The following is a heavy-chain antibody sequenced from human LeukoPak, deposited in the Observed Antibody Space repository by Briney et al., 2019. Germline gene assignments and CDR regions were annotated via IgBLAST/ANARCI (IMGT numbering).Heavy chain of an antibody. CDR3: AKGPSKLGYCSGGSCYSGDY. J-gene: IGHJ4*02. D-gene: IGHD2-15*01. CDR2: ISGSGGST. V-gene: IGHV3-23*01. CDR1: GFTFSSYA. Sequence: PGGSLRLSCAASGFTFSSYAMSWVRQAPGKGLEWVSAISGSGGSTYYADSVKGRFTISRDNSKNTLYLQMNSLRAEDTAVYYCAKGPSKLGYCSGGSCYSGDYWGQGTPVTVSS.